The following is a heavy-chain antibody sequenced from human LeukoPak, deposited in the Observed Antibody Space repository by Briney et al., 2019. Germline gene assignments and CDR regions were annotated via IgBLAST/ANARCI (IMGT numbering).Heavy chain of an antibody. CDR3: ARTFDSSGYNDY. CDR1: GGAFSGYY. Sequence: PSETLSLTCAVYGGAFSGYYWRWIRQPPRKGLEWIGEINHSGSTNYNPSLKSRVTISVDTSKNQFSLKLSSVTAADTAVYYCARTFDSSGYNDYWGQGTLVTVSS. V-gene: IGHV4-34*01. J-gene: IGHJ4*02. CDR2: INHSGST. D-gene: IGHD3-22*01.